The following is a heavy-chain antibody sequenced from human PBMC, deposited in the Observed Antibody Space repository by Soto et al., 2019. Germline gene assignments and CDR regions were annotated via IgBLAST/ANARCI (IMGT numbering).Heavy chain of an antibody. D-gene: IGHD3-10*01. CDR2: IDWDDEK. Sequence: GSGPTLVNPTQTLTLTCTFSGFSLSTSGMCVSWIRQPPGKALEWLALIDWDDEKYYSKSLKTRLTISKDTSKNQVVLTMTNMDHVDTATYYCARGVGDLLWKARPYYFDYWGQGTLVTVSS. CDR1: GFSLSTSGMC. V-gene: IGHV2-70*01. CDR3: ARGVGDLLWKARPYYFDY. J-gene: IGHJ4*02.